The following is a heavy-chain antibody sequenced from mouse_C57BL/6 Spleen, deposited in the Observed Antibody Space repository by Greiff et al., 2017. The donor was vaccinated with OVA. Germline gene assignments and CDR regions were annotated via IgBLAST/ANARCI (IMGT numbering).Heavy chain of an antibody. CDR3: TRPYYGSIGYAMDY. V-gene: IGHV1-15*01. Sequence: QVQLQQSGAELVRPGASVTLSCKASGYTFTDYEMHWVKQTPVHGLEWIGAIDPATGGTAYNQKFKGKAILTADKSSSTAYMERRSLTSEDSAVYYCTRPYYGSIGYAMDYWGQGTSVTVSS. CDR2: IDPATGGT. J-gene: IGHJ4*01. CDR1: GYTFTDYE. D-gene: IGHD1-1*01.